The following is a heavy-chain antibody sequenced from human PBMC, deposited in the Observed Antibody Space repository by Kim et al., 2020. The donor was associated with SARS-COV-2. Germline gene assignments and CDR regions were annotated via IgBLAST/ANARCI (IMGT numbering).Heavy chain of an antibody. CDR1: GYTFTSYY. J-gene: IGHJ6*02. V-gene: IGHV1-46*01. CDR3: ARDHYDTSGYYYGMDV. Sequence: ASVKVSCKASGYTFTSYYMHWVRQAPGQGLEWMGIINPSGGSTSYAQKFQGRVTMTRDTSTTTVYMELSSLRSEDTALYYCARDHYDTSGYYYGMDVWGQGNTVTVSS. D-gene: IGHD3-22*01. CDR2: INPSGGST.